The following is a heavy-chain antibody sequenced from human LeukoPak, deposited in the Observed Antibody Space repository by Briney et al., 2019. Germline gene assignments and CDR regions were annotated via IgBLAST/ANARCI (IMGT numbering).Heavy chain of an antibody. CDR3: ARVWSPKYYYYYMDV. CDR2: INPSGGST. J-gene: IGHJ6*03. CDR1: VYTFTSYY. V-gene: IGHV1-46*01. D-gene: IGHD3-10*01. Sequence: ASVKVSCKASVYTFTSYYMHWVRQAPGQGLEWMGIINPSGGSTSYAQKFQGRVTMTRDTSTSTVYMELSSLRSEDTAVYYCARVWSPKYYYYYMDVWGKGTTVTVSS.